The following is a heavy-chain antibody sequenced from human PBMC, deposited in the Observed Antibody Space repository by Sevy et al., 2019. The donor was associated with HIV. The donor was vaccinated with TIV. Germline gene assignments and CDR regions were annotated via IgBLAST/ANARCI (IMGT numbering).Heavy chain of an antibody. CDR3: VREGVGGYSYSLDC. V-gene: IGHV3-7*01. J-gene: IGHJ4*02. Sequence: GGSLRLSCAASGFTFSVYWMSWVRQAPGKGLEWVATMKEDGSDKDYVDSVKGRFTISRDNAKNSLYLQMNSLRAEDTGVYCGVREGVGGYSYSLDCWGQGTLVTVSS. D-gene: IGHD5-18*01. CDR2: MKEDGSDK. CDR1: GFTFSVYW.